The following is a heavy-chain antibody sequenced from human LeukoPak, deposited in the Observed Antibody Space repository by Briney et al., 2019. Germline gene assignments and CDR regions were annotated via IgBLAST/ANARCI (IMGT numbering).Heavy chain of an antibody. D-gene: IGHD5-12*01. CDR2: IYHSGST. Sequence: SETLSPTCAVSGYSISSGYYWGWIRQPPGKGLEWIGSIYHSGSTYYNPSLKSRVTISVDTSRNQFSLKLSSVTAADTAVYYCARQGGYSGYDDPHYYYYMDVWGKGTTVTVSS. V-gene: IGHV4-38-2*01. CDR3: ARQGGYSGYDDPHYYYYMDV. CDR1: GYSISSGYY. J-gene: IGHJ6*03.